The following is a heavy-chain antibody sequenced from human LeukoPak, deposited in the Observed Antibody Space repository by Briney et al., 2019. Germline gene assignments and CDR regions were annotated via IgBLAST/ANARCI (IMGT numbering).Heavy chain of an antibody. CDR2: IYSGGST. Sequence: GGSLRLSCAASGFTFSSYWMSWVRQAPGKGLEWVSVIYSGGSTYYADSVKGRFTISRDNSKNTLYLQMNSLRAEDTAVYYCARRVRWLKGAFDIWGQGTMVTVSS. CDR3: ARRVRWLKGAFDI. J-gene: IGHJ3*02. V-gene: IGHV3-53*01. CDR1: GFTFSSYW. D-gene: IGHD5-24*01.